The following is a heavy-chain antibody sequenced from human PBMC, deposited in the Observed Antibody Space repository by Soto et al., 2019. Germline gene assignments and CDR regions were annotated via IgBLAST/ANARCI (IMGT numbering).Heavy chain of an antibody. J-gene: IGHJ4*02. CDR3: ARDSRRYSNLLGYYFDY. Sequence: PSETLSLTCAVYGGSFSGYYWSWIRQPPGKGLEWIGEINHSGSTNYNPSLKSRVTISVDTSKNQFSLKLSSVTAAGTAVYYCARDSRRYSNLLGYYFDYWGQGTLVTVSS. D-gene: IGHD1-20*01. CDR1: GGSFSGYY. CDR2: INHSGST. V-gene: IGHV4-34*01.